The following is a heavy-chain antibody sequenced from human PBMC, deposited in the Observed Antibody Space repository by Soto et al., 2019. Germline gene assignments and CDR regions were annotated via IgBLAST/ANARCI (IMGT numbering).Heavy chain of an antibody. CDR2: ISSSSSTI. J-gene: IGHJ4*02. V-gene: IGHV3-48*02. CDR3: ARDAPPTDY. Sequence: EVQLVESGGGLVQPGGSLRLSCAASGFTFSSYSMNWVCQAPGKGLEWVSYISSSSSTIYYADSVKGRFTISRDNAKNSLYLQMTSLRYEDTAVYYCARDAPPTDYWGQGTLVTVSS. CDR1: GFTFSSYS.